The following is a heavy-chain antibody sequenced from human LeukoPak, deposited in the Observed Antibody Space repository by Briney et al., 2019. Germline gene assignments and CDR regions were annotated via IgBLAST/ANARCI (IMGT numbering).Heavy chain of an antibody. CDR2: IKSKAYGGAT. D-gene: IGHD6-6*01. CDR1: GFTYGYYP. CDR3: TRDRPDEYSSSGGEYYFDY. Sequence: PGGSLTDSFASTGFTYGYYPMSWFRQAPGKGREWVGFIKSKAYGGATEYAASMKGRFTISRDDYKSIAYLQMNSLKTEDTAVYYCTRDRPDEYSSSGGEYYFDYWGQGTLVTVSS. V-gene: IGHV3-49*03. J-gene: IGHJ4*02.